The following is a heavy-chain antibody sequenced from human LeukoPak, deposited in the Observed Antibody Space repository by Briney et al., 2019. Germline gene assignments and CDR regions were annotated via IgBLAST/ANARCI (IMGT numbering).Heavy chain of an antibody. Sequence: GGSLRLSCAASGFNFVDYAMHWVRQAPGKGPEWVSGISWNSGSIAYADSVKGRFTISRDNAKDSLYLQMNSLRAEDMALYYCAKDSSPDYYDSSGFYLYYFDNWGQGTLVTVSS. J-gene: IGHJ4*02. CDR3: AKDSSPDYYDSSGFYLYYFDN. V-gene: IGHV3-9*03. CDR1: GFNFVDYA. D-gene: IGHD3-22*01. CDR2: ISWNSGSI.